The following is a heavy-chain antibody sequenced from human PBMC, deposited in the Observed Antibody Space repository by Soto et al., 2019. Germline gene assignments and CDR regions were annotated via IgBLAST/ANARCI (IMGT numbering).Heavy chain of an antibody. Sequence: QVRLVQSGAEVKKPGSSVKVSCKASGGTFSSYTISWVRQAPGQGLEWMGRIIPILGIANYAQKFQGRVTITADKSTSTAYMELSSLRSEDTAVYYCASDYGDYHAFDIWGQGTMVTVSS. J-gene: IGHJ3*02. CDR2: IIPILGIA. V-gene: IGHV1-69*02. CDR1: GGTFSSYT. D-gene: IGHD4-17*01. CDR3: ASDYGDYHAFDI.